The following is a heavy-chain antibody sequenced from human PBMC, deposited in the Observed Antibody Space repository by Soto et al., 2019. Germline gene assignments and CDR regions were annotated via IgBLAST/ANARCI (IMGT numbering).Heavy chain of an antibody. V-gene: IGHV3-53*01. CDR3: ATWHLQEHAYDV. Sequence: DVQLVESGGGLIQPGGSLRLSCAVSGLTVSGKKYVAWVRQAPGKGLEWVSGFYDLDGTYYADSLKGRFTTSVDSSRTIVYLQMNDLRPEDTAGYYCATWHLQEHAYDVWGQGTTVTVSS. D-gene: IGHD4-4*01. J-gene: IGHJ3*01. CDR2: FYDLDGT. CDR1: GLTVSGKKY.